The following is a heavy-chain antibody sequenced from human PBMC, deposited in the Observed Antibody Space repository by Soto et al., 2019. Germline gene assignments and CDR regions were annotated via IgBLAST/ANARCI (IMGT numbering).Heavy chain of an antibody. V-gene: IGHV3-21*01. CDR1: GFTFSSYS. D-gene: IGHD3-3*01. J-gene: IGHJ5*02. CDR3: AKDALWMGNWFDP. Sequence: GGSLRLSCAASGFTFSSYSMNWVRQAPGKGLEWVSSISSSSSYKYYADSVKGRFTISRDNSKNSLYLQMNSLRAEDTAVYYCAKDALWMGNWFDPWGQGTLVTVSS. CDR2: ISSSSSYK.